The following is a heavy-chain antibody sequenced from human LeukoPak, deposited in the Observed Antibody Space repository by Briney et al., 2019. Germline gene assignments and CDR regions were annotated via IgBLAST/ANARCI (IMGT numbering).Heavy chain of an antibody. D-gene: IGHD5-18*01. V-gene: IGHV3-30*04. J-gene: IGHJ4*02. CDR1: GFTFSTYA. Sequence: GGSLRLSCAASGFTFSTYAIHWVRQAPGKGLEWVAVISYDGSNEYYADSVKGRFTISRDNSKNTLYLQMNSLRGEDTAVYYCARDGAVDTSMVASFDYWGQGTLVTVSS. CDR3: ARDGAVDTSMVASFDY. CDR2: ISYDGSNE.